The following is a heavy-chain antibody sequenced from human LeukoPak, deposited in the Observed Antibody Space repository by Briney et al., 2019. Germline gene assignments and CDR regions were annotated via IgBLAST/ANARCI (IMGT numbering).Heavy chain of an antibody. V-gene: IGHV1-2*02. D-gene: IGHD3-3*01. CDR2: INPDSGGT. Sequence: ASVKVSCKVSGYTFIVYYMQWVRQAPGQGLEWMGWINPDSGGTNYAQKFQGRVTMTRDTSISTAYMEVSRLRSDDTAVYYCARGVAIIESYTDYWGQGTLVTVSS. CDR1: GYTFIVYY. CDR3: ARGVAIIESYTDY. J-gene: IGHJ4*02.